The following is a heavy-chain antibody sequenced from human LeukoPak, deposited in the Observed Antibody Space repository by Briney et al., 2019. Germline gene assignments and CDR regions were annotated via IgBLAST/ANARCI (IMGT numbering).Heavy chain of an antibody. CDR3: ARQGGSSSPYYYYYMGV. J-gene: IGHJ6*03. Sequence: PSETLSLTCTVSGGSISSYYWGWFRQPPGKGLEWIGCMYHSGSTYYNPSLKSRVTISVDTSKNQFSLKLSSVTAADTAVYYCARQGGSSSPYYYYYMGVWGKGTTVTVSS. CDR2: MYHSGST. V-gene: IGHV4-59*08. CDR1: GGSISSYY. D-gene: IGHD6-13*01.